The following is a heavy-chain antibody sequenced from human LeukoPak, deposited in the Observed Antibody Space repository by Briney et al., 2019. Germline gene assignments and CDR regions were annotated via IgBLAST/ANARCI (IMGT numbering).Heavy chain of an antibody. CDR3: ARVRDFWSGYDAFDI. V-gene: IGHV3-21*01. D-gene: IGHD3-3*01. CDR1: GFTFSSYW. Sequence: PGGSLRLSCAASGFTFSSYWVSWVRQAPGKGLEWVSSISSSSSYIYYADSVKGRFTISRDNAKNSLYLQMNSLRAEDTAVYYCARVRDFWSGYDAFDIWGRGTMVTVSS. J-gene: IGHJ3*02. CDR2: ISSSSSYI.